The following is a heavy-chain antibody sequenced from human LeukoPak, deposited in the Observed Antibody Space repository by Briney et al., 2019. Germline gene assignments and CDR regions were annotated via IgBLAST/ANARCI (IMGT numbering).Heavy chain of an antibody. CDR3: ARLLSSSWFIYFDY. V-gene: IGHV1-18*01. CDR2: ISAYNGNT. J-gene: IGHJ4*02. CDR1: GYTFTSYV. Sequence: SVKVSCRPSGYTFTSYVISWVRQAPGQGLEWMEWISAYNGNTNYAQKLQGRVTMTTDTSTSTAYMELRGLRSDDTAVYYCARLLSSSWFIYFDYWGQGTLVTVSS. D-gene: IGHD6-13*01.